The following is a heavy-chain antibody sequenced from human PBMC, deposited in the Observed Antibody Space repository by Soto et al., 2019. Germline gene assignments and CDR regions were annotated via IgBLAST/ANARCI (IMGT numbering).Heavy chain of an antibody. Sequence: GSLRLSCAASGFTFSGSAMHWVRQASGKGLEWVGRIRSKANSYATAYAASVKGRFTISRDDSKNTAYLQMNSLKTEDTAVYYCTTQLGWGYDYWGQGTLVTVSS. CDR3: TTQLGWGYDY. CDR2: IRSKANSYAT. V-gene: IGHV3-73*01. D-gene: IGHD3-16*01. J-gene: IGHJ4*02. CDR1: GFTFSGSA.